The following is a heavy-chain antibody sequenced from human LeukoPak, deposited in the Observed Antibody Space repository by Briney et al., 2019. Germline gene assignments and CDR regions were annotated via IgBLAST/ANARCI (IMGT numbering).Heavy chain of an antibody. Sequence: PGGSLRLSCAASGFTFSSYAMSWVRQAPGKGLERVSAISGSGGSTYYADSVKGRFTISRDNSKNTLYLQMNSLRAEDTAVYYCAKDTPFDYYDSSGHDYWGQGTLVTVSS. CDR3: AKDTPFDYYDSSGHDY. V-gene: IGHV3-23*01. CDR2: ISGSGGST. J-gene: IGHJ4*02. CDR1: GFTFSSYA. D-gene: IGHD3-22*01.